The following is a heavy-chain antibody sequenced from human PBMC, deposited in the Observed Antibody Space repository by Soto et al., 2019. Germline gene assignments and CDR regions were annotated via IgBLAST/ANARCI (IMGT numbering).Heavy chain of an antibody. CDR2: ISSSSSTI. Sequence: PGGSLRLSCAASGFTFSSYSMNWVRQAPGKGLEWVSYISSSSSTIYYADSVKGRFTISRDNAKNSLYLQMNSLRAEDTAVYYCARESSSWYVDAFDIWGQGTMVTVSS. CDR3: ARESSSWYVDAFDI. D-gene: IGHD6-13*01. V-gene: IGHV3-48*01. J-gene: IGHJ3*02. CDR1: GFTFSSYS.